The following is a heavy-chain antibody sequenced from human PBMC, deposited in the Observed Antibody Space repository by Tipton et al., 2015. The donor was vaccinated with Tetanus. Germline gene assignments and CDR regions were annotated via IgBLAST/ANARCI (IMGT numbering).Heavy chain of an antibody. J-gene: IGHJ1*01. V-gene: IGHV3-15*01. CDR1: GFTFSNAW. CDR3: TTESEVAGTIEYFQH. Sequence: SLRLSCAASGFTFSNAWMSWVRQAPGKGLEWVGRIKSKTDGGTTDYAAPVKGRFTISRDDSKNTLYLQMNSLKTEDTAVYYCTTESEVAGTIEYFQHWGQGTLVTVSS. D-gene: IGHD6-19*01. CDR2: IKSKTDGGTT.